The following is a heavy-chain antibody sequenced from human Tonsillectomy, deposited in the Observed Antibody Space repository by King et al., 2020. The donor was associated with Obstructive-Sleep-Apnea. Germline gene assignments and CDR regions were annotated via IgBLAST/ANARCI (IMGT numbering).Heavy chain of an antibody. J-gene: IGHJ5*02. Sequence: VQLQESGPGLVKPSETLSLTCTVSGGSISTYYWSWLRQPPGKGLEWIGYIYYSGSTNYNPSLKRRVSISVDTSKNQFSLKLTSVTAADTAVYYCARSPYGSGIIDYFDPWGQGTLVTVSS. V-gene: IGHV4-59*01. CDR3: ARSPYGSGIIDYFDP. CDR2: IYYSGST. CDR1: GGSISTYY. D-gene: IGHD3-10*01.